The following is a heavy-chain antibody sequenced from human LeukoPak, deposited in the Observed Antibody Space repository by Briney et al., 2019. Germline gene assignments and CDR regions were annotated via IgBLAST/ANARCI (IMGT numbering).Heavy chain of an antibody. CDR1: GYTFTSYG. CDR3: ARDQMIAAAGRDYYYCGMDV. J-gene: IGHJ6*02. Sequence: ASVKVSCKASGYTFTSYGISWVRQAPGQGLEWMGWISAYNGNTNYAQKLQGRVTMTTDTSTSTAYMELRSLRSDDTAVYYCARDQMIAAAGRDYYYCGMDVWGQGTTVTVS. D-gene: IGHD6-13*01. V-gene: IGHV1-18*01. CDR2: ISAYNGNT.